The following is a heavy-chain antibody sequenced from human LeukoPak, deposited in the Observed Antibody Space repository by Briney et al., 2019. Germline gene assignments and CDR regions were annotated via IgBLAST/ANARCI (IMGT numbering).Heavy chain of an antibody. CDR2: INPSGGST. J-gene: IGHJ4*02. V-gene: IGHV1-46*01. CDR3: ARDSGGDYYGSGIHY. CDR1: GYTFTSYY. D-gene: IGHD3-10*01. Sequence: GASVKVSCKASGYTFTSYYMHWVRQAPGQGLEWMGLINPSGGSTSYAQKFQGRVTMTRDTSTSTVYMELSSLRSEDTAVYYCARDSGGDYYGSGIHYWGQGTLVTVSS.